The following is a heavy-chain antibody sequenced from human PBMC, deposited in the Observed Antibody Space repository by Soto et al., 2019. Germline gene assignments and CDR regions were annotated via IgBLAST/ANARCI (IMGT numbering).Heavy chain of an antibody. CDR3: ARLLGVVPAAIIDG. Sequence: QVQLVESGGGVVQAGRSLRLSCAASGFTFSQYGRHWVRQAPGKGLEWVAVIWVDGSDKYYADSVKGRFTISKDNSKNTLYLQMDSLRVEDTAVYYCARLLGVVPAAIIDGWCQGALVTVSS. CDR1: GFTFSQYG. D-gene: IGHD2-2*01. CDR2: IWVDGSDK. J-gene: IGHJ4*02. V-gene: IGHV3-33*03.